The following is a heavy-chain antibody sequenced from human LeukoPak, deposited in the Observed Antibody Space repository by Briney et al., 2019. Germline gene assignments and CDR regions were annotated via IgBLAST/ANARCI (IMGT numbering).Heavy chain of an antibody. CDR3: ASNFPLDEYYYYYGMDV. J-gene: IGHJ6*02. CDR2: ISYDGSNK. CDR1: GFTFGSYA. V-gene: IGHV3-30-3*01. Sequence: PGRSLRLSCAASGFTFGSYAMHWVRQAPGKGLEWVAVISYDGSNKYYADSVKGRFTISRDNSKNTLYLQMNSLRAEDTAVYYCASNFPLDEYYYYYGMDVWGQGTTVTVSS. D-gene: IGHD3-3*01.